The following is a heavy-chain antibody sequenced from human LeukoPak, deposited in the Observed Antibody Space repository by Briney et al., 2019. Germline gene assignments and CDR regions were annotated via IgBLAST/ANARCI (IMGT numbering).Heavy chain of an antibody. CDR1: GGSISSYY. V-gene: IGHV4-59*12. Sequence: PSETLSLTCTVSGGSISSYYWSWIRQPPGKGLEWIGYIYYSGSTNYNPSLKSRVTISVDTSKNQFSLKLSSVTAADTAVYYCARNSYFDNSGEGAFDIWGQGTTVTVSS. CDR2: IYYSGST. D-gene: IGHD3-22*01. J-gene: IGHJ3*02. CDR3: ARNSYFDNSGEGAFDI.